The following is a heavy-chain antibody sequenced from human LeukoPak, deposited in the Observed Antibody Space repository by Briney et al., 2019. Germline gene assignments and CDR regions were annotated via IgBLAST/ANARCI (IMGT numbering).Heavy chain of an antibody. CDR2: IYHGGNT. V-gene: IGHV4-38-2*02. J-gene: IGHJ3*02. D-gene: IGHD4-17*01. Sequence: SEPLSLTCTVSGYSISSGYYWGWIRQPPGKGLEWIASIYHGGNTFYNPSLKSRVTISVDTPKNQFSLKLSSVTAADTAVYYCARVMTTATTWAFDIWGQGTMVTVSS. CDR1: GYSISSGYY. CDR3: ARVMTTATTWAFDI.